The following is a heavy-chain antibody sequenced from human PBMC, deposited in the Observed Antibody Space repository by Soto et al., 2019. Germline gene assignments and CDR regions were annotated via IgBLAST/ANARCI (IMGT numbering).Heavy chain of an antibody. CDR1: GYTFSNYW. V-gene: IGHV5-51*01. D-gene: IGHD5-12*01. Sequence: GESLKISCKGSGYTFSNYWLGWVRQMPGKGLEWMGIIYLGDSDTRYSPSFQGQVTISADKSISTAYLQWSSLKASDTAMYYCARGVGIVATDGMDVWGQGTAVSVSS. CDR3: ARGVGIVATDGMDV. CDR2: IYLGDSDT. J-gene: IGHJ6*02.